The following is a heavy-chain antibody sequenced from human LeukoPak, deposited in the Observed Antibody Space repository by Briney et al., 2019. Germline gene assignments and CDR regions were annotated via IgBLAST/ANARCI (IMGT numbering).Heavy chain of an antibody. CDR2: ISPNSDDT. J-gene: IGHJ4*02. CDR3: ARNYGHNSKYFDY. CDR1: GYTFSDYY. V-gene: IGHV1-2*02. D-gene: IGHD4-17*01. Sequence: GASVKVSCKASGYTFSDYYIHWVRQAPGQGLEWMGWISPNSDDTNFAQIFQGRVIMTRDTSISTTHMELSRLTSDDTALNYCARNYGHNSKYFDYWGQGTLVTVSS.